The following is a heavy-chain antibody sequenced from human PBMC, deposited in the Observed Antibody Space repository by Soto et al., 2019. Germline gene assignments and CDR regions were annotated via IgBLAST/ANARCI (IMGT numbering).Heavy chain of an antibody. J-gene: IGHJ5*02. D-gene: IGHD1-7*01. V-gene: IGHV3-33*01. CDR2: IWYDGSKK. CDR3: ARDIRGRTNYFDP. Sequence: PGGSLRLSCAGTGFRFGTYGLHWVRQAPGKGLEWVAVIWYDGSKKYYADSVKGRFTISRDDSRSALYLQMNSLRAEDTAVYYCARDIRGRTNYFDPWGEGTLVTVS. CDR1: GFRFGTYG.